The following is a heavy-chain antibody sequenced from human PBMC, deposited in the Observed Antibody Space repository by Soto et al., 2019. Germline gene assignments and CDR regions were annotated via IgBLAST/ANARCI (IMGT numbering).Heavy chain of an antibody. CDR2: ISWNSGSI. Sequence: PGGSLRLSCAASGFTFDDYAMHWVRQAPGKGLEWVSGISWNSGSIGYADSVKGRFTISRDNAKNSLYPQMNSLRAEDTALYYCARLRSSSSWFYNYMDVWGEGTTVTVSS. CDR3: ARLRSSSSWFYNYMDV. CDR1: GFTFDDYA. J-gene: IGHJ6*03. V-gene: IGHV3-9*01. D-gene: IGHD6-13*01.